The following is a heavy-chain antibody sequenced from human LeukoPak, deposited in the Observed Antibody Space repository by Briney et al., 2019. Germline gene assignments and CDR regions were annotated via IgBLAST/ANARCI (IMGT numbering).Heavy chain of an antibody. Sequence: SETLSLTCAVYVESFSGFYWSCVRQPPGEGLEWIGEINHSGSTNYNSSLKSRVTISVDTSKNQFSLKLSSVTAAATAVYYCARGYYGSGSHCCHMDVWGKGTTITVS. V-gene: IGHV4-34*01. CDR1: VESFSGFY. CDR2: INHSGST. D-gene: IGHD3-10*01. J-gene: IGHJ6*03. CDR3: ARGYYGSGSHCCHMDV.